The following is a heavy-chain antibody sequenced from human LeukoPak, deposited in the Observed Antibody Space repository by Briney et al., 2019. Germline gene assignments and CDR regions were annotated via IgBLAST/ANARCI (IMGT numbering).Heavy chain of an antibody. J-gene: IGHJ3*02. CDR3: ARAARLRITLVRLIHAAFDM. V-gene: IGHV4-39*02. D-gene: IGHD3-10*01. CDR1: GGSISSSSYY. CDR2: LYYAGNT. Sequence: SETLSLTCTVPGGSISSSSYYWGWICQPPGKGLEWIGSLYYAGNTFLNPTLDSRVTITVDKSKNQFSLKLRSATAADTAVYYCARAARLRITLVRLIHAAFDMWGQGTMVTVSS.